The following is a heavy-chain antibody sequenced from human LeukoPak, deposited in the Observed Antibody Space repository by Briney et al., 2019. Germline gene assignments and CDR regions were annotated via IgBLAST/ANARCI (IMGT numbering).Heavy chain of an antibody. CDR1: GYSISSGYY. J-gene: IGHJ3*01. D-gene: IGHD3-10*01. V-gene: IGHV4-38-2*02. CDR3: ARAYGSGSCYDAFDL. CDR2: IYHSGST. Sequence: SETLSLTCTVSGYSISSGYYWGWIRQPPGKGLDWIGSIYHSGSTYYNPSLKSRVTISVDTSKNQFSLKLSSVTAADTAVYYCARAYGSGSCYDAFDLWSQGTMVTVSS.